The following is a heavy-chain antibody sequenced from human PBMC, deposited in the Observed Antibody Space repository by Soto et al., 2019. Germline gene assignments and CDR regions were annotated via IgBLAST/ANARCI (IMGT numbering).Heavy chain of an antibody. CDR2: IYWDDDK. J-gene: IGHJ4*02. Sequence: GSGPTLVNPTQTLTLTCTFSGFSLSTSGVGVGWIRQPPGKALEWLALIYWDDDKRYSPSLKSRLTITKDTSKNQVVLTMTNMDPVDTATYYCAHCSLGITGTTRGFDYWGQGTLVTSPQ. CDR1: GFSLSTSGVG. CDR3: AHCSLGITGTTRGFDY. D-gene: IGHD1-20*01. V-gene: IGHV2-5*02.